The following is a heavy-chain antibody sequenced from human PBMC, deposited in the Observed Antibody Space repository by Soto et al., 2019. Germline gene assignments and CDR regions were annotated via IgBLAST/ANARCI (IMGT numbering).Heavy chain of an antibody. Sequence: QITLEESGPSLVKPTQTLTLTCTFSGFSLKNSGVGVAWIRQPPGKALEWLALIYWNDDKRYSPTLKNRININKDTSKNQVVLTMSNMDTVDTGTYYCAHRRGIAAIATFDYWGQGMLVTVSS. CDR3: AHRRGIAAIATFDY. J-gene: IGHJ4*02. D-gene: IGHD6-13*01. CDR2: IYWNDDK. V-gene: IGHV2-5*01. CDR1: GFSLKNSGVG.